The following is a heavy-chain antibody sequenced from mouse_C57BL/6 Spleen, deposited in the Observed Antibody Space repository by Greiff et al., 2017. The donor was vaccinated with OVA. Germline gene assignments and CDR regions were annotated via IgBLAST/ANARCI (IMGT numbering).Heavy chain of an antibody. D-gene: IGHD1-1*01. J-gene: IGHJ1*03. CDR3: AREIYYGSSYWYFDV. CDR2: IYPRDGST. CDR1: GYTFTDHT. V-gene: IGHV1-78*01. Sequence: LQESDAELVKPGASVKISCKVSGYTFTDHTIHWMKQRPEQGLEWIGYIYPRDGSTKYNEKFKGKATLTADKSSSTAYMQLNSLTSEDSAVYFCAREIYYGSSYWYFDVWGTGTTVTVSS.